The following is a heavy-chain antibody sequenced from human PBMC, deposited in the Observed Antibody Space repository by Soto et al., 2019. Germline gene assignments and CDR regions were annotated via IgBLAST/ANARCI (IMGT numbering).Heavy chain of an antibody. CDR1: GFSLSTSGMC. D-gene: IGHD4-17*01. J-gene: IGHJ6*02. CDR3: ALVGDYTRYGMDV. V-gene: IGHV2-70*01. Sequence: SGPTLVNPTQTLTLTCTFSGFSLSTSGMCXSWIRQPPGKALESLALIDWDDDKYYSTSLKTRLTISKDTSKNQVVLTMTNMDPVDTATYYCALVGDYTRYGMDVWGQGTTVTVSS. CDR2: IDWDDDK.